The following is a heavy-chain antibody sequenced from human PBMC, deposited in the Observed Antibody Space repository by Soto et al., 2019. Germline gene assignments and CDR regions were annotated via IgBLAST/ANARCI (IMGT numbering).Heavy chain of an antibody. V-gene: IGHV1-18*01. D-gene: IGHD1-1*01. Sequence: QVHLVQSGAEVKKPGASVKVSCKGSGYGFTTYGITWVRQAPGQGLEWMAWISAHNGNTNYAQKLQGRVTVTRGNSASKACTELRSLRSDDTAVYYCARGRYGDYWGQGALVTVSS. CDR2: ISAHNGNT. CDR3: ARGRYGDY. J-gene: IGHJ4*02. CDR1: GYGFTTYG.